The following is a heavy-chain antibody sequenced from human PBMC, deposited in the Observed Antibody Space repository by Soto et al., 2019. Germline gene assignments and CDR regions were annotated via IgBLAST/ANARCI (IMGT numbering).Heavy chain of an antibody. D-gene: IGHD3-16*01. CDR3: VKTGVRSGLWEALDV. CDR1: GFMFSSEA. V-gene: IGHV3-23*01. J-gene: IGHJ3*01. Sequence: EVKLLESGGGLVQPGGSLRLSCAASGFMFSSEAMTWVRQVPGKGLQWVALVSGGGGDTHYRDSVKGRFIISRDNSKNTVYLQMNSLRAEDTAVYHCVKTGVRSGLWEALDVWGQGAMVIVSS. CDR2: VSGGGGDT.